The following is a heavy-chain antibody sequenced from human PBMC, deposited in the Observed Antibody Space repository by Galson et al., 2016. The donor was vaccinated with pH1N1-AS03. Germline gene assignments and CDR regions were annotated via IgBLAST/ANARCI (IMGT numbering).Heavy chain of an antibody. CDR2: IYHGEAGTS. D-gene: IGHD3-16*01. Sequence: SLRLSCAGSTFIARSNYMSWVRQAPGKGLEWVSVIYHGEAGTSYYADSVKGRFTISRHISTNTVNLQINTLRVADTATYYCATDRFGEPTTWGQGTLIIVS. CDR3: ATDRFGEPTT. CDR1: TFIARSNY. J-gene: IGHJ5*02. V-gene: IGHV3-53*01.